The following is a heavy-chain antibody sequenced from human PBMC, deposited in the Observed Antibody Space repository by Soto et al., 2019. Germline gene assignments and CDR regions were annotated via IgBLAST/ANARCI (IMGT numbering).Heavy chain of an antibody. CDR2: ISAYNGNT. CDR1: GYTLTSYG. D-gene: IGHD6-13*01. Sequence: QVQLVQSGAEVKKPGASVKVSCKASGYTLTSYGISWVRQAPGQGLEWMGWISAYNGNTKYAQKFQGRVTMTTDTDTSTTYMELRSLRSDDTAVYYCARDLAAGMIDYWGQGILVTVSS. J-gene: IGHJ4*02. V-gene: IGHV1-18*01. CDR3: ARDLAAGMIDY.